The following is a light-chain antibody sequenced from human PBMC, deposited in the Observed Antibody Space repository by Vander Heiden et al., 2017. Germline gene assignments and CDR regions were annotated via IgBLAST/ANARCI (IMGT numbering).Light chain of an antibody. CDR2: ASS. J-gene: IGKJ1*01. CDR1: QSISTY. Sequence: DIQMTQSPSSLSASVVDRVTIPCRASQSISTYLNWYQHKPGKAHRLLIYASSSLQSGVPSRFSGSGSGTDFTLTISSLQPEDFATYYCQQSYSSPTWTFGQGTKVEIK. CDR3: QQSYSSPTWT. V-gene: IGKV1-39*01.